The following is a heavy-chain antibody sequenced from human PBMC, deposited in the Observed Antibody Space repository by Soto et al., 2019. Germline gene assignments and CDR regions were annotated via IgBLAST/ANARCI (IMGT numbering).Heavy chain of an antibody. Sequence: GGSLRLSCAASGFTFSSYSMNWVRQAPGKGLEWLSYIGGTSGTKYYADSVKGRFTISRDNAKNLLYLQMDSLSDEDTAVYYCAIDPVKRGFPPYLAYCGQGSLVPVSS. CDR2: IGGTSGTK. V-gene: IGHV3-48*02. J-gene: IGHJ1*01. CDR3: AIDPVKRGFPPYLAY. CDR1: GFTFSSYS.